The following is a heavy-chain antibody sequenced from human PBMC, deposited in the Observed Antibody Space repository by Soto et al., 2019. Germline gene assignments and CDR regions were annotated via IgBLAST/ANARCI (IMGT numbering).Heavy chain of an antibody. Sequence: EVQLAESGVGLAQPGGSLRLSCAASGFTLSGYAMDWVRQAPGKGLEYVSGISSNGVGTYYANAVQGRFTISRDNYKNSVYLQMGSLRPEDMAVYYCARRARPDFYYMDVWGKGTTVTVAS. CDR2: ISSNGVGT. J-gene: IGHJ6*03. CDR1: GFTLSGYA. D-gene: IGHD6-6*01. V-gene: IGHV3-64*01. CDR3: ARRARPDFYYMDV.